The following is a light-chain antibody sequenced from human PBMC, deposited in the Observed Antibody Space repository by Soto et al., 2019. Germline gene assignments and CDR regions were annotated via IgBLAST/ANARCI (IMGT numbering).Light chain of an antibody. Sequence: DIQLTQSPSFLSASVGDRVTITCRASQDISDYLAWYQQRPGKVPKLLIYAASTLQSGVPSRFSGSGSGTEFTLTISSLQPEDFATYSCQQLNSYPLTFGGGTKVDIK. J-gene: IGKJ4*01. CDR2: AAS. CDR3: QQLNSYPLT. CDR1: QDISDY. V-gene: IGKV1-9*01.